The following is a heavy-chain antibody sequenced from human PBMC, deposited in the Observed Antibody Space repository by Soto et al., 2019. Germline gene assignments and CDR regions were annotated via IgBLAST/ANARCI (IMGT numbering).Heavy chain of an antibody. CDR3: ARDYVYGTTRPGRVDD. CDR1: AGSLSSSRYY. CDR2: IYYSGST. D-gene: IGHD1-1*01. J-gene: IGHJ4*02. V-gene: IGHV4-39*07. Sequence: ASVTMSLTCPASAGSLSSSRYYWRWIRPPAGKGLEWIGSIYYSGSTYYNPSLKSRVTLSVDTSKNQFSLTLTSVTAADTAVYCCARDYVYGTTRPGRVDDWGQGTLVTFSS.